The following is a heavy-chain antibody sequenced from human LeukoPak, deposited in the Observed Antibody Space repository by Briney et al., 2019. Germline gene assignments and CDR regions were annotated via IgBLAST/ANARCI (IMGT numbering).Heavy chain of an antibody. CDR2: ISSSSSTI. CDR1: GFTFSSYS. J-gene: IGHJ4*02. D-gene: IGHD3-3*01. CDR3: ARDRGYDFWSGYYGFDY. Sequence: GGSLRLSCAASGFTFSSYSMNWVRQAPGKGLEWVSYISSSSSTIYYADSVKGRFTISRDNAKNSLYLQMNSLGDEDTAVYYCARDRGYDFWSGYYGFDYWGQGTLVTVSS. V-gene: IGHV3-48*02.